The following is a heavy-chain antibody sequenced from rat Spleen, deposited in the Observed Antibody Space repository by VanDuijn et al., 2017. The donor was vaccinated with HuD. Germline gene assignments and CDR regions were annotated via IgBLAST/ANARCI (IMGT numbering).Heavy chain of an antibody. Sequence: EVQLVESDGGLVQPGRSLKVSCAASGFTVSDFGFHWIRQAPTKGLEWVASISPSGGSTYYRDSVKGRFTISRDNAKSTLYLQMDSLRSEDTATYYCATDGRGYNWDYWGQGVMVTVSS. V-gene: IGHV5-19*01. CDR1: GFTVSDFG. CDR2: ISPSGGST. J-gene: IGHJ2*01. D-gene: IGHD1-5*01. CDR3: ATDGRGYNWDY.